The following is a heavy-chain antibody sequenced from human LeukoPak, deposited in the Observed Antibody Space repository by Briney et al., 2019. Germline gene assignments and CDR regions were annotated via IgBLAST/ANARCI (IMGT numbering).Heavy chain of an antibody. D-gene: IGHD3-10*01. CDR2: IWYDGSNK. Sequence: SGGSLRLSCAASGFTFSSYGMHWVRQAPGKGLEWVAVIWYDGSNKFYADSVRGRFTISRDNSKSTLYLQMNSLRVEDTAIYYCATNGAYAPGSLDYWGQGTLVTVSS. CDR1: GFTFSSYG. CDR3: ATNGAYAPGSLDY. V-gene: IGHV3-33*01. J-gene: IGHJ4*02.